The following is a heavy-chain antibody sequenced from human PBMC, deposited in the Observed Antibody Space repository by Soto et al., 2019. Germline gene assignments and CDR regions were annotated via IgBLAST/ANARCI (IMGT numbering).Heavy chain of an antibody. D-gene: IGHD2-2*01. J-gene: IGHJ4*02. CDR1: GFAFNNYG. CDR3: AREDSIIIPAVSDF. V-gene: IGHV3-21*01. Sequence: GGSLRLSCTVPGFAFNNYGINWVRQAPGKGLEWVSSISKSDYTYYSDSVKGRFTISRDNAKNSVSLQMNTLRVEDTAVYYCAREDSIIIPAVSDFWGQGTLVTVSS. CDR2: ISKSDYT.